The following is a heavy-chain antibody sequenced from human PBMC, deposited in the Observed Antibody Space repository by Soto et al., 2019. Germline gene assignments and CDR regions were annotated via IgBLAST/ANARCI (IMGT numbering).Heavy chain of an antibody. Sequence: SETLSLTCTVSGGSISSGDYYWSWIRQPPGKGLEWIGYIYYSGSTYYNPSLKSRVTISVDTSKNQFSLKLSSVTAADTAVYYCARAWTLNWLDPWGQGTLVTVSS. V-gene: IGHV4-30-4*01. D-gene: IGHD5-12*01. CDR1: GGSISSGDYY. J-gene: IGHJ5*02. CDR3: ARAWTLNWLDP. CDR2: IYYSGST.